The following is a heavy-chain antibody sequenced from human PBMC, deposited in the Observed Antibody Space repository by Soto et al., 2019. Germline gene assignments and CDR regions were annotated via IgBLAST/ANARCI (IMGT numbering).Heavy chain of an antibody. Sequence: SETLSLTCTVSGGSISSSSYYWGWIRQPPGKGLEWIGSIYYSGSTYYNPSLKSRVTISVDTSKNQFSLKLSSVTAADTAVYYCARRLLWFGELSMDRGMEVWGQGTTVTVSS. J-gene: IGHJ6*02. V-gene: IGHV4-39*01. CDR1: GGSISSSSYY. CDR3: ARRLLWFGELSMDRGMEV. D-gene: IGHD3-10*01. CDR2: IYYSGST.